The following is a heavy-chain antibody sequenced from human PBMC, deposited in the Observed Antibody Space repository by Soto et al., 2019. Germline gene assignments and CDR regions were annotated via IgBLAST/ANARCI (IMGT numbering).Heavy chain of an antibody. J-gene: IGHJ3*02. CDR2: IYYSGST. V-gene: IGHV4-39*02. D-gene: IGHD2-2*01. CDR3: ARDLNIVVVPAAILSSAFDI. Sequence: SETLSLTCTVSGGSISSSSYYWGWIRQPPGKGLVWIGSIYYSGSTYYNPSLKSRVTISVDTSKNQFSLKLSSVTAADTAVYYCARDLNIVVVPAAILSSAFDIWGQGTMVTVSS. CDR1: GGSISSSSYY.